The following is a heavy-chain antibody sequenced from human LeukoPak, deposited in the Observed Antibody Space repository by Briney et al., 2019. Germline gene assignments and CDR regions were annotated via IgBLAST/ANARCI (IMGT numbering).Heavy chain of an antibody. CDR3: AREVTVVTPVDY. V-gene: IGHV3-21*04. CDR1: GFTFSSYS. J-gene: IGHJ4*02. CDR2: ISSSSSYI. D-gene: IGHD4-23*01. Sequence: PGGSLRLSCAASGFTFSSYSMNWVRQAPGKGLEWVSSISSSSSYIYYADSVKGRFTISRDNAKNSLYLQMNSLRAEDTAVCYCAREVTVVTPVDYWGQGTLVTVSS.